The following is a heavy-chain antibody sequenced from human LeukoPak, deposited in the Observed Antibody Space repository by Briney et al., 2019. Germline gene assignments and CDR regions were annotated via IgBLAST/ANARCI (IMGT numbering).Heavy chain of an antibody. CDR2: IIPIFGTA. CDR3: ARVGGEAVAGNDY. V-gene: IGHV1-18*04. J-gene: IGHJ4*02. Sequence: ASVKVSCKASGYTFTGYYMHWVRQAPGQGLEWMGGIIPIFGTANYAQKLQGRVTMTTDTSTSTAYMELRSLRSDDTAVYYCARVGGEAVAGNDYWGQGTLVTVSS. CDR1: GYTFTGYY. D-gene: IGHD6-19*01.